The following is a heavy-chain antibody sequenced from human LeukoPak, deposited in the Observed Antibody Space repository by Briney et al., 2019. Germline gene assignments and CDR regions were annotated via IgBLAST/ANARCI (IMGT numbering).Heavy chain of an antibody. J-gene: IGHJ4*02. V-gene: IGHV1-8*01. CDR1: GYTFTSYD. CDR3: ARARSGWYPSHDY. D-gene: IGHD6-19*01. CDR2: MNPNSGNT. Sequence: GASVKVSCKASGYTFTSYDINWVRQATGQGLEWMGWMNPNSGNTGYAQKFQGRVTMTRNTSISTAYMELSSLSSEDTAVYYCARARSGWYPSHDYWGQGTLVTVSS.